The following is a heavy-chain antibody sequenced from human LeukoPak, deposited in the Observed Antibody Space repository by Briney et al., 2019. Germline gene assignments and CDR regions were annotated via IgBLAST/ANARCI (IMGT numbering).Heavy chain of an antibody. CDR1: GFTFSSYA. Sequence: GGSLRLSCAASGFTFSSYAMSWVRQAPGKGLEWVSAISGSGGSTYYADSVKGRFTISRDNSKNTLYLQMNSLRAEDTAVYYCAKDNYYDILTGYYRYWGQGTLVTVSS. D-gene: IGHD3-9*01. CDR2: ISGSGGST. J-gene: IGHJ4*02. CDR3: AKDNYYDILTGYYRY. V-gene: IGHV3-23*01.